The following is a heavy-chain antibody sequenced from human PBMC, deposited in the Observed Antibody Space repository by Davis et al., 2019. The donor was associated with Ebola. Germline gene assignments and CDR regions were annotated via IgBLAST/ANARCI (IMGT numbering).Heavy chain of an antibody. CDR1: GSTLTDLS. CDR3: ARGALITLFDY. J-gene: IGHJ4*02. D-gene: IGHD3-22*01. Sequence: ASVKVSCKVSGSTLTDLSIHWVRQAPGKGLEWMGGFDPEDVKTIYAQNFQGRVTMTEDPSTDTAYMELSSLRSEDTAVFYCARGALITLFDYWGQGTLVTVSS. V-gene: IGHV1-24*01. CDR2: FDPEDVKT.